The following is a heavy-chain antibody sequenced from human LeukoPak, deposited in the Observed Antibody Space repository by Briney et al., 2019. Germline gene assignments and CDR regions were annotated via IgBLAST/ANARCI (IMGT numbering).Heavy chain of an antibody. V-gene: IGHV3-74*01. CDR1: GFTFSSYW. CDR3: ARDQRDYDILTGLGIDY. J-gene: IGHJ4*02. CDR2: INDDGSYT. D-gene: IGHD3-9*01. Sequence: GGSLRLSCAASGFTFSSYWMHWVRQAPGKGLVWVSRINDDGSYTAYADSVKGRFTISRDNAKNSLYLQMNSLRAEDTAVYYCARDQRDYDILTGLGIDYWGQGTLVTVSS.